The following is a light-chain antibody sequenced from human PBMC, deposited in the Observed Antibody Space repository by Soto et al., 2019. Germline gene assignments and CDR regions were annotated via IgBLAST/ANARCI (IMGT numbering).Light chain of an antibody. CDR2: KTS. CDR3: MQATQFPHT. V-gene: IGKV2-24*01. Sequence: EIVMTQTPLSSRVTLGQPASISCRSSQSLLDSDGETYLSWLQQRPGQPPRLLIYKTSSRFSGVPDRFSGSGAGTDFTLKISRVEVEDVGVYYCMQATQFPHTFGQGTKLEI. J-gene: IGKJ2*01. CDR1: QSLLDSDGETY.